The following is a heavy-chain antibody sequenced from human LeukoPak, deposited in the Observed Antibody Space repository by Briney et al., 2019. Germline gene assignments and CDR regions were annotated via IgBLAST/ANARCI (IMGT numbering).Heavy chain of an antibody. CDR1: GFTFTSDA. D-gene: IGHD3-10*01. V-gene: IGHV3-53*01. CDR2: LYRGGDT. CDR3: ARDEYFGSGIYAKDV. Sequence: GGSLRLSCVASGFTFTSDAMSWVRQAPETGLEWVSVLYRGGDTYYADSVKGRFTISRDNSKNTLYLQMNSLRAEDTAVYYCARDEYFGSGIYAKDVWGQGTTVTVSS. J-gene: IGHJ6*02.